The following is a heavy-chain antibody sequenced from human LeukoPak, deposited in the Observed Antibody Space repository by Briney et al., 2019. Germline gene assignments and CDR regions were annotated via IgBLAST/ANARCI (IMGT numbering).Heavy chain of an antibody. CDR3: ARSRDSSGWGYYFDY. D-gene: IGHD6-19*01. CDR1: GGSISSYY. Sequence: SETLSLTCTVSGGSISSYYWSWIRQPPGKGLEWIGYIYYSGSTNYNPSLKSRVTISVDTSKNQFSLTLSSVTAADTAVYYCARSRDSSGWGYYFDYWGQGTLVTVSS. CDR2: IYYSGST. J-gene: IGHJ4*02. V-gene: IGHV4-59*13.